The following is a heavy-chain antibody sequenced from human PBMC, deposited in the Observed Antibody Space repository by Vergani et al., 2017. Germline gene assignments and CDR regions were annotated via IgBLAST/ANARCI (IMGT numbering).Heavy chain of an antibody. CDR2: IYYSGST. J-gene: IGHJ5*02. D-gene: IGHD2-2*01. Sequence: QVQLQESGPGLVKPSETLSLTCTVSVGSLSSGSYYWSWIRQPPGKGLAWIGYIYYSGSTNYNPSLKSRVTISVDMSKNQFSLKLSSGTAADTAVYYCARGFRYCSSTSCFDWFDPWGQGTLVTVSS. CDR3: ARGFRYCSSTSCFDWFDP. CDR1: VGSLSSGSYY. V-gene: IGHV4-61*01.